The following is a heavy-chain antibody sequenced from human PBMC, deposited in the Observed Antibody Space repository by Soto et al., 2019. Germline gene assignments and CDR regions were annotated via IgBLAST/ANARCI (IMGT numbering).Heavy chain of an antibody. V-gene: IGHV4-59*08. J-gene: IGHJ4*02. CDR2: IYYSGST. D-gene: IGHD2-2*01. CDR1: GGSISSYY. CDR3: ARRTVVSSSYFDY. Sequence: SETLSLTCTVSGGSISSYYWSWIRQPPGKGLEWIGYIYYSGSTNYNPSLKSRVTISVDTSKNQFSLKLSSVTAADTAVYYCARRTVVSSSYFDYWGQGTLVTVSS.